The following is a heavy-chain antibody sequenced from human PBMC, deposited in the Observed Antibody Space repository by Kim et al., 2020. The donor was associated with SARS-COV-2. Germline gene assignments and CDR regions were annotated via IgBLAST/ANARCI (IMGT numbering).Heavy chain of an antibody. CDR1: GFTFDDYA. CDR2: ISWNSGSI. Sequence: GGSLRLSCAASGFTFDDYAMHWVRQAPGKGLEWVSGISWNSGSIGYADSVKGRFTISRDNAKNSLYLQMNSLRAEDTALYYCAKDIRELLEMYFDLWGRGTLVTVSS. V-gene: IGHV3-9*01. D-gene: IGHD1-26*01. CDR3: AKDIRELLEMYFDL. J-gene: IGHJ2*01.